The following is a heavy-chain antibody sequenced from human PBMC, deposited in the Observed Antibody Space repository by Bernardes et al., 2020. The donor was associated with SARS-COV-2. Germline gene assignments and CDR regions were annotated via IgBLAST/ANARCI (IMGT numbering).Heavy chain of an antibody. D-gene: IGHD3-16*01. CDR3: ARHYPRDTSGDLDAFDV. V-gene: IGHV5-10-1*01. CDR2: IDPSDSYT. Sequence: LKNSGKGSGYSFTHYWISWVRPKSGKGLEWMGRIDPSDSYTNYGPSVQGHVTVSVDKSITTAYLQWRSLRASDTAMYYCARHYPRDTSGDLDAFDVWGQGTKVTVSS. CDR1: GYSFTHYW. J-gene: IGHJ3*01.